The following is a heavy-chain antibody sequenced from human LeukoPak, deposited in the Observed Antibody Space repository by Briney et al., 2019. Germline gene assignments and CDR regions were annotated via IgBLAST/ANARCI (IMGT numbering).Heavy chain of an antibody. Sequence: PGGALRLSCAASGFTFSDSAMHWVRPASGKGLEWVGRIRSKADDYPTEFGASVKGRFTISRDDSKNTAYLQMNSLKTEDTAVYYCTGGTTVTTLDYWGQGTLVTVSS. CDR1: GFTFSDSA. D-gene: IGHD4-17*01. V-gene: IGHV3-73*01. CDR3: TGGTTVTTLDY. CDR2: IRSKADDYPT. J-gene: IGHJ4*02.